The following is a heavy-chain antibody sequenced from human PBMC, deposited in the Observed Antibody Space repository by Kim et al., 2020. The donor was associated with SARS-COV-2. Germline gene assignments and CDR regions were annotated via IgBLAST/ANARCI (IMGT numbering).Heavy chain of an antibody. CDR3: ARVEGLSSSLPLDYYYYGMDV. D-gene: IGHD6-6*01. V-gene: IGHV3-30-3*01. CDR2: ISYDGSNK. Sequence: GGSLRLSCAASGFTFSSYAMHWVRQAPGKGLEWVAVISYDGSNKYYADSVKGRFTISRDNSKNTLYLQMNSLRAEDTAVYYCARVEGLSSSLPLDYYYYGMDVWGQGTTVTVSS. J-gene: IGHJ6*02. CDR1: GFTFSSYA.